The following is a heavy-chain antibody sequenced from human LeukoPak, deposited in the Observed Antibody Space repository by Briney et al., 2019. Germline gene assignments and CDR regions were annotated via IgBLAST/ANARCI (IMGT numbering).Heavy chain of an antibody. CDR1: GFTFSSYA. CDR3: VRHSADHTSFDH. CDR2: LFYSGNT. V-gene: IGHV4-39*01. J-gene: IGHJ4*02. Sequence: PGGSLRLSCAASGFTFSSYAMSWVRQAPGKGLGWIGSLFYSGNTYYNPSLKSRVTISVDTSKNQLSLKVRSVTATDTAVYSCVRHSADHTSFDHWGQGTLVTVSS.